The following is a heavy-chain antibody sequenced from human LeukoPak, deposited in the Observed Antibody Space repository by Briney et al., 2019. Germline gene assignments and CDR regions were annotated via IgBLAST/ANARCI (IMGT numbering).Heavy chain of an antibody. V-gene: IGHV4-61*02. D-gene: IGHD3-22*01. CDR3: ARDYYDRFDP. J-gene: IGHJ5*02. CDR1: GSSISSGSYY. Sequence: PSETLSLTCTVSGSSISSGSYYWSWIRQPAGKGLEWIGRIYTSGSTNYNPSLKSRVTISVDTSKNQFSLKLSSVTAADTAVYYCARDYYDRFDPWGQGTLVTVSS. CDR2: IYTSGST.